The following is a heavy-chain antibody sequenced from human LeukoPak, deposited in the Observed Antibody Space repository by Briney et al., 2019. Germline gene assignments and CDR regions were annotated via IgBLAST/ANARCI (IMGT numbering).Heavy chain of an antibody. CDR2: MDPNSGNT. V-gene: IGHV1-8*01. CDR3: ARTYYYDSADFRTLYGMDV. D-gene: IGHD3-22*01. J-gene: IGHJ6*02. CDR1: GYTFTTYD. Sequence: ASVTVSCTASGYTFTTYDINWVRQATGQGLEWMGWMDPNSGNTGYAQKFQGRVTMTRNTSIRTAYMELSSLRSEDTAVYYCARTYYYDSADFRTLYGMDVWGQGTTVTVSS.